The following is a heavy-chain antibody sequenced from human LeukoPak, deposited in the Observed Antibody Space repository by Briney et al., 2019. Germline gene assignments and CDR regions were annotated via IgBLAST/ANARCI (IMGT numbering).Heavy chain of an antibody. V-gene: IGHV3-23*01. CDR1: GFTFSSYA. CDR2: ISGSGGST. CDR3: AKDPDMTTVVYVHPDY. J-gene: IGHJ4*02. D-gene: IGHD4-23*01. Sequence: GGSLRLSCAASGFTFSSYAMSWVRQAPGKGLEWVSAISGSGGSTYYADSVKGRFTISRDNSKNTLYLQMNSLRAEDTAVYYCAKDPDMTTVVYVHPDYWGQGTLVTVSS.